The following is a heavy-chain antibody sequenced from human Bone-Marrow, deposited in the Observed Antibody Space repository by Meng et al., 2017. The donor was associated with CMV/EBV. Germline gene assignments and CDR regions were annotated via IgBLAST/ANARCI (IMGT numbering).Heavy chain of an antibody. CDR3: VRGRRYCSSTSCLYYFDY. D-gene: IGHD2-2*01. V-gene: IGHV4-31*01. Sequence: SVSSGGYSCIWIRQHPGQDVEWIGYIYYSGSTYYNPSLKSQVTITVDTSKNPFTLKLSSVTAADKAVYYCVRGRRYCSSTSCLYYFDYWGQGTLVTVSS. CDR2: IYYSGST. J-gene: IGHJ4*02. CDR1: SVSSGGYS.